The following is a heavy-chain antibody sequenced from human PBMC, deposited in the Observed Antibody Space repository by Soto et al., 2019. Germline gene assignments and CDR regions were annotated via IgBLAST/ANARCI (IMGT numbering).Heavy chain of an antibody. CDR2: ISYSGST. Sequence: APETLRHTCTVSAGITRRHYWRGIRQPPGKGLEWIGYISYSGSTDYNPSLKRRVTISIDTSKSQFSLKLSSVTAADTAVYFCARGPRCSGGSCYSGPPHFDYWGQGTLVTVS. V-gene: IGHV4-59*11. J-gene: IGHJ4*02. D-gene: IGHD2-15*01. CDR1: AGITRRHY. CDR3: ARGPRCSGGSCYSGPPHFDY.